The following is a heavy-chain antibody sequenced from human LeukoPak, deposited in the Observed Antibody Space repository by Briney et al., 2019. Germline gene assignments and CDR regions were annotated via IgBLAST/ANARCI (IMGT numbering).Heavy chain of an antibody. J-gene: IGHJ4*02. D-gene: IGHD6-13*01. CDR2: INAGNGNT. V-gene: IGHV1-3*01. Sequence: ASVKVSCKASGYTFINFAINWGRQAPGQRPEGMGWINAGNGNTKYSQKFQGRVTITRDTSASTAYMELSSPTSEDTAVYYCARGPRAAADDYWGQGTLVTVSS. CDR3: ARGPRAAADDY. CDR1: GYTFINFA.